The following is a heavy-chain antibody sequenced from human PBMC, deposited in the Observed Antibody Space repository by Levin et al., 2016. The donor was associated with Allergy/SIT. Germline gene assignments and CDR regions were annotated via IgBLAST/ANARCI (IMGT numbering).Heavy chain of an antibody. J-gene: IGHJ4*02. CDR2: IYSAGDT. Sequence: GGSLRLSCAASGFNVSSSYLNWVRQAPGKGLEWVSIIYSAGDTYYADSVKGRFTVSRHNSKNTVDLQMNSLRTEDTAVYYCARATAMASGLLEYWGQGTLVTVSS. CDR3: ARATAMASGLLEY. V-gene: IGHV3-53*04. CDR1: GFNVSSSY. D-gene: IGHD5-18*01.